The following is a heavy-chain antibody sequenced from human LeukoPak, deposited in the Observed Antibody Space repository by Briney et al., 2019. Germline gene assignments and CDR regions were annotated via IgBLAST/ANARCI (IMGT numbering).Heavy chain of an antibody. Sequence: GGSLRLSCAASGFTFSSYSMSWVRQTPGKGLEWVSSITSSSSYIYYADSVKGRFTISRDNAKNSLYLQMNSLRAGDTAVYYCSRVNPEAEGFDYWGQGTLVTVSS. J-gene: IGHJ4*02. CDR3: SRVNPEAEGFDY. V-gene: IGHV3-21*01. CDR1: GFTFSSYS. CDR2: ITSSSSYI. D-gene: IGHD6-13*01.